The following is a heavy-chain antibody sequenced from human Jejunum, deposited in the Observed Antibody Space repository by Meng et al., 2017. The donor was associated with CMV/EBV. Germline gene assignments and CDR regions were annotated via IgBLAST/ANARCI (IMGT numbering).Heavy chain of an antibody. J-gene: IGHJ4*02. CDR1: GGSTSPCA. CDR2: NYYSGST. CDR3: ARHQNGGTYPLDY. V-gene: IGHV4-59*08. D-gene: IGHD3-16*02. Sequence: GLGKPTDTAPDTQSVSGGSTSPCAWRCTRKPPGKGLEWIGNNYYSGSTNSNPSLASRVTISVDSSKNQFSLKLSSVTAADTAVYYCARHQNGGTYPLDYWGQGTLVTVSS.